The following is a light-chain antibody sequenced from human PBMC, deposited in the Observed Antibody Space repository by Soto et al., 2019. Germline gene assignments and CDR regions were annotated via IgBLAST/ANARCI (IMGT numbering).Light chain of an antibody. CDR1: QSLSHSNAFTY. Sequence: IGRTHSPLYLPVTPLEPAAISCRSSQSLSHSNAFTYLDGFLQKRLQSPQLLIYLGSNRASGVPDRFSGSGSGGDLTLKISRGEAAEVWADYCSQALQTGPHTFGRATKGDIK. CDR2: LGS. J-gene: IGKJ4*01. CDR3: SQALQTGPHT. V-gene: IGKV2-28*01.